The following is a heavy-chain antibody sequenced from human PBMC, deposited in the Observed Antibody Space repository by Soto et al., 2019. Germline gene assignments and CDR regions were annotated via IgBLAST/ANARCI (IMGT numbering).Heavy chain of an antibody. CDR1: GVSFNNNG. D-gene: IGHD3-10*01. Sequence: QVQLVQSGAEVKKPGSSVKVSCKTSGVSFNNNGIGWVRQAPGHGLEWMGGVSPPFRTSNYARKFQGRISITADGSTGTVNREQSSLSSEVTAQYYCARVLYYGSGSYSRYGMDVWGQGTTVTVSS. J-gene: IGHJ6*01. CDR3: ARVLYYGSGSYSRYGMDV. V-gene: IGHV1-69*01. CDR2: VSPPFRTS.